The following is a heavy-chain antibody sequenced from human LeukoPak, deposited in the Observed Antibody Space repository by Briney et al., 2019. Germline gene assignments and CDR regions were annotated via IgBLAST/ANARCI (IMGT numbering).Heavy chain of an antibody. CDR2: ISGSGGST. D-gene: IGHD6-13*01. Sequence: GGSLRLSCAASGFTFSSYAMSWVRQAPGKGLEWVSAISGSGGSTYYADSVKGRFTISRDNSKNTLYLQMNSLRAEDTAVYYCAKDSSSSWYNYYYYGMDVWGQGTLVTVSS. CDR1: GFTFSSYA. J-gene: IGHJ6*02. CDR3: AKDSSSSWYNYYYYGMDV. V-gene: IGHV3-23*01.